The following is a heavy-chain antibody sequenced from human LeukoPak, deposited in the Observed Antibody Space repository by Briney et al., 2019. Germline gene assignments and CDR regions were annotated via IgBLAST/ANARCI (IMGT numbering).Heavy chain of an antibody. CDR2: ISSSSSYI. CDR3: ARDADGTTGTTDYYYYYYMDV. CDR1: GFTFSSYS. D-gene: IGHD1-1*01. V-gene: IGHV3-21*01. Sequence: GGSLRLSCAASGFTFSSYSMNWVRQAPGKGLEWVSSISSSSSYIYYADSVKGRFTISRDNAKNSLYLQMNSLRAEDTAVYYCARDADGTTGTTDYYYYYYMDVWGKGTTVTVSS. J-gene: IGHJ6*03.